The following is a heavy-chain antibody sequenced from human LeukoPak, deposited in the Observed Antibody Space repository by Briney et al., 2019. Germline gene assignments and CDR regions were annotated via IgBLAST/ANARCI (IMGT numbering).Heavy chain of an antibody. CDR1: GYTFTSYA. Sequence: ASVKVSCKASGYTFTSYAMHWVRQAPGQRLEWTGWINAGNGNTKYSQKFQGRVTITRDTSASTAYMELSSLRSEDTAVYYCARDYSSSWYNWFDPWGQGTLVTVSS. CDR2: INAGNGNT. J-gene: IGHJ5*02. V-gene: IGHV1-3*01. D-gene: IGHD6-13*01. CDR3: ARDYSSSWYNWFDP.